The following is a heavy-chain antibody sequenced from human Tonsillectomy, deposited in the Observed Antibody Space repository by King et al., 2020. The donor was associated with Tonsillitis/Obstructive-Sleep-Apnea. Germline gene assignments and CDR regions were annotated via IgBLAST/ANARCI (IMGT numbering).Heavy chain of an antibody. Sequence: VQLVESGGGLVQPGGSLRLSCAASGFIFSSHWMHWVRQGPGKGLLWVSRINSDGRDTAYADSVKGRFTISRDNAKNTLYLQMNTLGADATAVYYCVRDGDAYNFDYWGQGALVTVSS. V-gene: IGHV3-74*03. CDR1: GFIFSSHW. CDR2: INSDGRDT. CDR3: VRDGDAYNFDY. J-gene: IGHJ4*02. D-gene: IGHD5-24*01.